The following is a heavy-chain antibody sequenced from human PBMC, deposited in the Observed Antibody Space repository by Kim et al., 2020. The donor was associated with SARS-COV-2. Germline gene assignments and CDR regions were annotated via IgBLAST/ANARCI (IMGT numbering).Heavy chain of an antibody. J-gene: IGHJ4*02. CDR2: INHSGST. V-gene: IGHV4-34*01. CDR3: ARFGGVDY. D-gene: IGHD3-10*01. CDR1: GGSFSGYY. Sequence: SETLSLTCAVYGGSFSGYYWSWIRQPPGKGLEWIGEINHSGSTNYNPSLKSRVTISVDTSKNQFSLKLSSVTAADTAVYYCARFGGVDYWGQGTLVTVSS.